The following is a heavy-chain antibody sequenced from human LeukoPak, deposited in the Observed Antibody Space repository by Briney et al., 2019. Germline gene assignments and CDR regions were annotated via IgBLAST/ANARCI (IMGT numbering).Heavy chain of an antibody. CDR1: GYTFTSYG. V-gene: IGHV1-18*01. CDR2: ISAYNGNT. CDR3: ARWVGSYDILTGYYYYYMDV. D-gene: IGHD3-9*01. J-gene: IGHJ6*03. Sequence: ASVKVSCRASGYTFTSYGISWVRQAPGQGLEWMGWISAYNGNTNYAQKLQGRVTMTTDTSTSTAYMELRSLRSDDTAVYYCARWVGSYDILTGYYYYYMDVWGKGTTVTVSS.